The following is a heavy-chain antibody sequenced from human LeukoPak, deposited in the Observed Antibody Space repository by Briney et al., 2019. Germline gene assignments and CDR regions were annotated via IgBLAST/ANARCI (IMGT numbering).Heavy chain of an antibody. CDR2: INHSGST. CDR1: GGSFSGYY. J-gene: IGHJ5*02. Sequence: PSETLSLTCAVYGGSFSGYYWSWIRQPPGKGLEWIGEINHSGSTNYNPSLKSRVTISVDTSKNQFSLKLSSVTAADTAVYYCARAADRVTIFGVALNWFDPWGQGTLVTVSS. D-gene: IGHD3-3*01. V-gene: IGHV4-34*01. CDR3: ARAADRVTIFGVALNWFDP.